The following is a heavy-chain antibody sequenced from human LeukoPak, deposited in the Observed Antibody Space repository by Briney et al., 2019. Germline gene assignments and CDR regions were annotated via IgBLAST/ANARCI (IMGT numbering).Heavy chain of an antibody. CDR3: ASCSSTSCSGGMDV. CDR1: RYTFTSYD. Sequence: AASVKVSCKASRYTFTSYDINWVRQATGQGLEWMGWMNPNSGNTGYAQKFQGRVTMTRNTSISTAYMELSSLRSEDTAVYYCASCSSTSCSGGMDVWGQGTTVTVSS. J-gene: IGHJ6*02. D-gene: IGHD2-2*01. V-gene: IGHV1-8*01. CDR2: MNPNSGNT.